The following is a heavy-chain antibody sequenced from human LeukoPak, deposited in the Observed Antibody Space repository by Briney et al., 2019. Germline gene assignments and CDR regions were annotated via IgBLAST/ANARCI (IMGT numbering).Heavy chain of an antibody. D-gene: IGHD6-6*01. J-gene: IGHJ6*03. CDR3: ARVSIAARRRYYYYYVDV. CDR1: GFTFSSYS. Sequence: PGGSLRLSCAASGFTFSSYSMNWVRQAPGKGLEWVSSISSSSSYIYYADSVKGRFTISRDNAKNSLYLQMNSLRAEDTAVYYCARVSIAARRRYYYYYVDVWGKGTTVTVSS. CDR2: ISSSSSYI. V-gene: IGHV3-21*01.